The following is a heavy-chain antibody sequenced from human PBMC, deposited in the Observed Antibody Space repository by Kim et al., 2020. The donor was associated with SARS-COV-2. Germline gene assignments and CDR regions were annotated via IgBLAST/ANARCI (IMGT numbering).Heavy chain of an antibody. D-gene: IGHD6-13*01. Sequence: ANPVKERFPTSRDNAKNTLYLQMNSLRAEDTAGYYCAREGGRAFDSWGQGALVTVSS. CDR3: AREGGRAFDS. V-gene: IGHV3-11*01. J-gene: IGHJ4*02.